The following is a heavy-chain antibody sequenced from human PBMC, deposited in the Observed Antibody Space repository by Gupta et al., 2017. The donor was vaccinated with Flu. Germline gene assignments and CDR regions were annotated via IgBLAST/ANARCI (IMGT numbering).Heavy chain of an antibody. J-gene: IGHJ4*02. CDR1: GFTFSSYA. CDR2: ISGSGGST. CDR3: AKDQSLEVVPAAILY. Sequence: EVQLLEAGGGLVQPGGSLSLSCAASGFTFSSYAMSWVRQAPGKGLEWVSAISGSGGSTYYADSVKGRFTISRDNSKNTLYLQMNSLRAEDTAVYYCAKDQSLEVVPAAILYWGQGTLVTVSS. D-gene: IGHD2-2*02. V-gene: IGHV3-23*01.